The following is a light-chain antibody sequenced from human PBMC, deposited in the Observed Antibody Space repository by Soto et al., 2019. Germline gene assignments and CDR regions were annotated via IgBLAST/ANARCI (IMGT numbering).Light chain of an antibody. CDR3: SSYTSSSTPCV. J-gene: IGLJ1*01. Sequence: QSVLTQPASVSGSPGQSITISCTGTSSDVGGYNYVSWYQQHPGKAPKLMFYDVSNRPSGVSNRFSGSKSGNTASLTISGLQAEDEADYYCSSYTSSSTPCVFGTGTKVTVL. V-gene: IGLV2-14*01. CDR2: DVS. CDR1: SSDVGGYNY.